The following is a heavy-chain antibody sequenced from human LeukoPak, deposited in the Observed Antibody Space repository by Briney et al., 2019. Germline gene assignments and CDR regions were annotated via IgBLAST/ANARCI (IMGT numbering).Heavy chain of an antibody. D-gene: IGHD4-17*01. J-gene: IGHJ6*03. Sequence: SETLSLTCAVYGGSFSGYYWSWIRQPPGKGLEWIGEINHSGSTNYNPSLKSRVTISVDTSKNQFSLKLSSVTAADTAVYYCARRPTTRYYYYYYMDVWAKGPRSPSP. CDR3: ARRPTTRYYYYYYMDV. CDR1: GGSFSGYY. CDR2: INHSGST. V-gene: IGHV4-34*01.